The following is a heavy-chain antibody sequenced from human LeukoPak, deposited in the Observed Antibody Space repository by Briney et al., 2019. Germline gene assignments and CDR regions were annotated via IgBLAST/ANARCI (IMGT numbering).Heavy chain of an antibody. CDR3: ARQSYGSSYYFDY. CDR1: VYTFNDYY. D-gene: IGHD6-6*01. V-gene: IGHV1-2*02. Sequence: GASVKVSFKASVYTFNDYYMHWVRQAPGQGLEWMGWINPNTGTTNYAQKFQGRVTLTRDTSISTAYMELSSLTSDDTAVYYCARQSYGSSYYFDYWGQGTLVTVSS. J-gene: IGHJ4*02. CDR2: INPNTGTT.